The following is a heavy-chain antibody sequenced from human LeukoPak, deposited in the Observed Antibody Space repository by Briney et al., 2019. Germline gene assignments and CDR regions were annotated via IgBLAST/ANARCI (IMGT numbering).Heavy chain of an antibody. Sequence: GGSLRLSCAACGFTFSSYDMHWVRQATGKGLEWVSAIGTAGDTYYPGSVKGQFTISRENAKNSLYLQMNSLRAEDTAVYYCAKNGGRGAFCSGGTCYPYYYYYMDVWGKGTTVIISS. J-gene: IGHJ6*03. CDR1: GFTFSSYD. D-gene: IGHD2-15*01. CDR3: AKNGGRGAFCSGGTCYPYYYYYMDV. CDR2: IGTAGDT. V-gene: IGHV3-13*03.